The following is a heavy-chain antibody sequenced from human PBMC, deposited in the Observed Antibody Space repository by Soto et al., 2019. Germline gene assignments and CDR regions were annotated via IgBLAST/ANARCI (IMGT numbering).Heavy chain of an antibody. CDR2: INPSGGST. V-gene: IGHV1-46*01. CDR1: GYTFTSYY. Sequence: ASVKVSCKASGYTFTSYYMHWVRQAPGQGLEWMGIINPSGGSTSYAQKFQGRVTMTRDTSTSTVYMELSSLRSEDTAVYYCARVPSEGGYYYYYMDVWGKGTTVTVSS. D-gene: IGHD2-2*01. J-gene: IGHJ6*03. CDR3: ARVPSEGGYYYYYMDV.